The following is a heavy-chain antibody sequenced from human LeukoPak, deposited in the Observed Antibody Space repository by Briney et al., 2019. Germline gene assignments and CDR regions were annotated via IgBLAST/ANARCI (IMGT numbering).Heavy chain of an antibody. J-gene: IGHJ3*02. Sequence: SETLSLTCTVSGGSISSSSYYWGWIRQPPGKGLEWIGSIYYGGSTYYNPSLKSRVTISVDTSKNQFSLKLSSVTAADTAVYYCARVPITTYAFDIWGQGTMVTVSS. V-gene: IGHV4-39*07. D-gene: IGHD5-12*01. CDR1: GGSISSSSYY. CDR3: ARVPITTYAFDI. CDR2: IYYGGST.